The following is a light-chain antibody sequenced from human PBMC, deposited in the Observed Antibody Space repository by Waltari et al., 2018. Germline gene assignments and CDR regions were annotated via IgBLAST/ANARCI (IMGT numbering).Light chain of an antibody. Sequence: DIRMTQSPSSLSASVGDRVTITCRAGQNIGRYLNWYQQKPGKAPQVLISAASSLQSGVPPRFSGSGSGTDFTLTISSLQPEDFATYYCQQSDSAPWTFGQGTKVEVK. CDR1: QNIGRY. CDR2: AAS. CDR3: QQSDSAPWT. J-gene: IGKJ1*01. V-gene: IGKV1-39*01.